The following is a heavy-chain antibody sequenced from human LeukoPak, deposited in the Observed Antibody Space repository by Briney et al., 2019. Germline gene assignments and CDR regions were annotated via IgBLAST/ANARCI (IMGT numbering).Heavy chain of an antibody. D-gene: IGHD6-19*01. CDR2: VYYTGNT. CDR1: GGSISSYY. J-gene: IGHJ5*02. CDR3: ARRATYSSGWSS. Sequence: SETLSLTCTVSGGSISSYYWSWIRQPPGKGLEWIGYVYYTGNTDYNPSLKSRVTISVDTSKNQLSLKLSSVTAADTAVYYCARRATYSSGWSSWGQGTLVTVAS. V-gene: IGHV4-59*08.